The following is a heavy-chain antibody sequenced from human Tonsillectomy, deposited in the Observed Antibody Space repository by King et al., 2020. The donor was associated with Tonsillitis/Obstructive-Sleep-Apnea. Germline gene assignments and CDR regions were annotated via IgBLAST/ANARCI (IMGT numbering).Heavy chain of an antibody. V-gene: IGHV4-31*03. CDR3: AGGRPLYCSSSSCYPGGSFDY. D-gene: IGHD2-2*01. CDR2: IYYSGST. CDR1: GGSISSGGYY. J-gene: IGHJ4*02. Sequence: VQLVESGPGLVKPSQTLSLTCTVSGGSISSGGYYWTWIRQHPGKGLQWIGYIYYSGSTYYNPSLKSRVTISVDTSKNQFSLKLSSVTAADTAVFYCAGGRPLYCSSSSCYPGGSFDYWGQGTLVTVSS.